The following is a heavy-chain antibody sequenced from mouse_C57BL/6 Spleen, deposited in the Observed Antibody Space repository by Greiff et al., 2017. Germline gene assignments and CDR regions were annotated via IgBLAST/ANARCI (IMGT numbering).Heavy chain of an antibody. CDR1: GYTFTEYT. J-gene: IGHJ4*01. CDR3: ARHEDYYGSSYDYAMDY. CDR2: FYPGSGSI. V-gene: IGHV1-62-2*01. D-gene: IGHD1-1*01. Sequence: VQLQQSGAELVKPGASVKLSCKASGYTFTEYTIHWVKQRSGQGLEWIGWFYPGSGSIKYNEKFKDKATLTADKSSSTGYMELSRLTSEDSAVYFCARHEDYYGSSYDYAMDYWGQGTSVTVSS.